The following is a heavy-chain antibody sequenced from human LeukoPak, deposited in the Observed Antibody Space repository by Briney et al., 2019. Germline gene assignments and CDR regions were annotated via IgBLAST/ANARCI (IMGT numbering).Heavy chain of an antibody. CDR1: GGSVNDYY. J-gene: IGHJ3*01. D-gene: IGHD3-10*01. CDR3: GRGGARGSSAFDV. CDR2: IYYSGST. Sequence: SETLSLTCTVSGGSVNDYYWNWIRQPPGKGLEWIGYIYYSGSTDYNPSLKSRVTMSIDPSKSQFSLKLNSVTAPDTAVYYCGRGGARGSSAFDVWGQGTMVIVSA. V-gene: IGHV4-59*02.